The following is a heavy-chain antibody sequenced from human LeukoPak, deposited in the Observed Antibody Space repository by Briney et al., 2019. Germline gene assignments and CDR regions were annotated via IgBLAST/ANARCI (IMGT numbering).Heavy chain of an antibody. CDR3: ARSLLWIGYDYIWGSYRSQGFDY. CDR1: GGSFSGYY. J-gene: IGHJ4*02. D-gene: IGHD3-16*02. Sequence: SETLSLACAVYGGSFSGYYWSWIRQPPGKGLEWIGEINHSVSTNYNPSLKSRVTISVDTSKNQFSLKLSSVTAADTAVYYCARSLLWIGYDYIWGSYRSQGFDYWGQGTLVTVSS. CDR2: INHSVST. V-gene: IGHV4-34*01.